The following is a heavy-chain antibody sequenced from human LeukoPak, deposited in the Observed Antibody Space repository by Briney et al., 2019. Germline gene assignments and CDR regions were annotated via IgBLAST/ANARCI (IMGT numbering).Heavy chain of an antibody. V-gene: IGHV4-59*08. CDR2: LRNNGPT. D-gene: IGHD2-2*01. J-gene: IGHJ5*01. Sequence: PSETLSLTCTVSGGSISSYYWSWIRQPPGKGLEWVGYLRNNGPTNHNPSLTSRVTMSVDTSKNQFSLKLTSVTAADTAVYYCARYYCSGTSCYYTNWFDSWGQGILVTVSS. CDR3: ARYYCSGTSCYYTNWFDS. CDR1: GGSISSYY.